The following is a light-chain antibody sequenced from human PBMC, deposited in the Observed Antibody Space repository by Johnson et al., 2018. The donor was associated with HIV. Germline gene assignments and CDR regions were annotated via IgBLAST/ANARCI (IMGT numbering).Light chain of an antibody. Sequence: QSVLTQPPSVSAAPGQKVTISCSGSSSNIGNNYVSWYQVLPGTAHKLLIYDNNKRPSGIPDRFSGSKSGTSATLGITGLQTGDEADYYCGTWDSSLSAYVFGTGTKVTVL. CDR3: GTWDSSLSAYV. CDR1: SSNIGNNY. J-gene: IGLJ1*01. V-gene: IGLV1-51*01. CDR2: DNN.